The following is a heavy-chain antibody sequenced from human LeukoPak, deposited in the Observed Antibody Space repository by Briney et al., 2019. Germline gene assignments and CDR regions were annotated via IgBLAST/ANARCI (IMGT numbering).Heavy chain of an antibody. CDR3: AREIIVVVPAAISDAFDI. Sequence: SETRSLTCSVSGSSMNLYSWNWIRQSPGKGLEWIGYIYYSGSTYYNPSLKSRVTISVDTSKNQFSLKLSSVTAADTAVYYCAREIIVVVPAAISDAFDIWGQGTMVTVSS. V-gene: IGHV4-59*12. CDR2: IYYSGST. CDR1: GSSMNLYS. J-gene: IGHJ3*02. D-gene: IGHD2-2*01.